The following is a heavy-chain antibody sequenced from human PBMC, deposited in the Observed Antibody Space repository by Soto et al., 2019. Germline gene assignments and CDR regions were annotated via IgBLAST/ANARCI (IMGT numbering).Heavy chain of an antibody. D-gene: IGHD3-16*02. CDR1: GFDFNKAW. Sequence: PGGSLRLSCLASGFDFNKAWMSWVRQTPGKGLEWIARIKGEAEGQTTDYAAPVEGRFTISRDDSESILYLDMNSLKTEDTAVYFCTTYDLFWGTYRFRWAYWGQGTRVTVSS. J-gene: IGHJ4*02. CDR3: TTYDLFWGTYRFRWAY. V-gene: IGHV3-15*01. CDR2: IKGEAEGQTT.